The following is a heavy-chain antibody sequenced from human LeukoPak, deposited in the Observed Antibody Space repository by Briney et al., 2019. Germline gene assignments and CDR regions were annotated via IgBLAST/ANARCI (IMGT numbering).Heavy chain of an antibody. V-gene: IGHV4-34*01. CDR2: INHSGST. J-gene: IGHJ5*02. CDR3: ARGIPKLQTYYDFWSGHPGWFDP. CDR1: GGSFSGYY. D-gene: IGHD3-3*01. Sequence: SETLSPTCAVYGGSFSGYYWSWIRQPPGKGLEWIGEINHSGSTNYNPSLKSRVTISVDTSKNQFSLKLSSVTAADTAVYYCARGIPKLQTYYDFWSGHPGWFDPWGQGTLVTVSS.